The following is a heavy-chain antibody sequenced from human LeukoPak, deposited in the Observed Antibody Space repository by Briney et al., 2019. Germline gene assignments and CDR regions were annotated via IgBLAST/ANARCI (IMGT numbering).Heavy chain of an antibody. J-gene: IGHJ4*02. Sequence: GASLRLSCAAFDFTVSSNYLSWVRQAPGKGLEWVSVTYSGGRTYYADSVKGRFTISRDNSKNKLYLEMNNLEAGETAVYYCGRGHYYGSRSYYPLVYWGQGTLVTVSS. CDR3: GRGHYYGSRSYYPLVY. D-gene: IGHD3-10*01. CDR1: DFTVSSNY. CDR2: TYSGGRT. V-gene: IGHV3-66*01.